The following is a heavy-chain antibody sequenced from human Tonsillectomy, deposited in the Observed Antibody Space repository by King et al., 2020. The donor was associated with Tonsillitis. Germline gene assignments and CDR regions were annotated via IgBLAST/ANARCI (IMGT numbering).Heavy chain of an antibody. CDR3: AREGHATKFHIFDI. D-gene: IGHD2-21*01. CDR2: ISYDGNSQ. CDR1: GFTLNYYG. V-gene: IGHV3-30-3*01. Sequence: VQLVESGGGVVQPGRSLRLSCTASGFTLNYYGVTWVRQAPGKGLEWVSSISYDGNSQDYADSVKGRFIISRDNYNNIVHLQMNSLRAEDTAVYYCAREGHATKFHIFDIWGQGTLVTVSS. J-gene: IGHJ3*02.